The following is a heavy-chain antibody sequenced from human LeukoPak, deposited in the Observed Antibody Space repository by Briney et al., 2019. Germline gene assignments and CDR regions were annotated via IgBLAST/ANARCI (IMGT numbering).Heavy chain of an antibody. V-gene: IGHV1-18*01. CDR3: ARELRDGESYDILTGGDAFDI. Sequence: GASVKVSCKASGYTFTSYGISWVRQAPGQGLEWMGWISAYNGNTNYAQKLQGRVTMTTDTSTSTAYMELRSLRSDDTAVYYCARELRDGESYDILTGGDAFDIWGQGTMVTVSS. CDR1: GYTFTSYG. J-gene: IGHJ3*02. CDR2: ISAYNGNT. D-gene: IGHD3-9*01.